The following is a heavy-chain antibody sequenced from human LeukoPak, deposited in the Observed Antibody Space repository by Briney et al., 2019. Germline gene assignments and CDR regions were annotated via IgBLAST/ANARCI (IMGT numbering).Heavy chain of an antibody. CDR3: ARPYYGHDAFDI. Sequence: GGSLRLSCAASGFTVTSNYLSWVRQAPGKGLEWVSVIYSDGTTYYADSVKGRFTISRDSSKNTLYLQMNSLRAEDTAVYYCARPYYGHDAFDIWGQGTMVTVSS. CDR2: IYSDGTT. CDR1: GFTVTSNY. J-gene: IGHJ3*02. V-gene: IGHV3-53*01. D-gene: IGHD3-10*01.